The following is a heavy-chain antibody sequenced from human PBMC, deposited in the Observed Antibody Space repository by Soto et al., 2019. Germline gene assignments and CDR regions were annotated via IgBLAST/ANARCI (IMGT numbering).Heavy chain of an antibody. CDR2: MNHNSGNT. D-gene: IGHD1-1*01. J-gene: IGHJ6*02. V-gene: IGHV1-8*01. Sequence: QVQLVQSGAEVKKPGASVKVSCKASGYTFTSYDINWVRQATGQGLEWMGWMNHNSGNTGYAQKFQGRVTMTMNTSISTAYMELSSLRSEDTAVYYCASERTGTTSMDVWGQGTTVTVSS. CDR3: ASERTGTTSMDV. CDR1: GYTFTSYD.